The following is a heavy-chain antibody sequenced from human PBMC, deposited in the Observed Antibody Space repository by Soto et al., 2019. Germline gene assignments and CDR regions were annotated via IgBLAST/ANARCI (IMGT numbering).Heavy chain of an antibody. Sequence: ASVKVSCKASGYTFTGYYMHWVRQAPGQGLERMGWINPNSGGTNYAQKFQGWVTMTRDTSISTAYMELSRLRSDDTAVYYCARGVRWLPSGYYYYYGMDVWGQGTTVTVSS. V-gene: IGHV1-2*04. CDR1: GYTFTGYY. J-gene: IGHJ6*02. D-gene: IGHD3-10*01. CDR2: INPNSGGT. CDR3: ARGVRWLPSGYYYYYGMDV.